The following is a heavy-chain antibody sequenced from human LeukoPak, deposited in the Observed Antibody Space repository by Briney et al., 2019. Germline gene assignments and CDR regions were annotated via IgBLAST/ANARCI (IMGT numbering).Heavy chain of an antibody. Sequence: PGGSLRLSCAASGFTFTNAWMSWVRQAPGKGLEWVGYIRSTAYGGTTEYAASVKGRFTISRDDSKSIAYLQLNSLETEDTAVYYCTRASSSWYGYFYYMDVWGKGTTVTISS. CDR3: TRASSSWYGYFYYMDV. V-gene: IGHV3-49*04. D-gene: IGHD6-13*01. CDR1: GFTFTNAW. CDR2: IRSTAYGGTT. J-gene: IGHJ6*03.